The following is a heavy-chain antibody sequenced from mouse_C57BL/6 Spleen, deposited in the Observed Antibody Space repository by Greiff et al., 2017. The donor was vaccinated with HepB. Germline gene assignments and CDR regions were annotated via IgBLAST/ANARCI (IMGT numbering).Heavy chain of an antibody. J-gene: IGHJ4*01. D-gene: IGHD2-1*01. CDR2: ISSGSSTI. CDR1: GFTFSDYG. CDR3: ARNFYYGNYGYAMDY. V-gene: IGHV5-17*01. Sequence: EVQVVESGGGLVKPGGSLKLSCAASGFTFSDYGMHWVRQAPEKGLEWVAYISSGSSTIYYADTVKGRFTISRDNAKNTLFLQMTSLRSEDTAMYYCARNFYYGNYGYAMDYWGQGTSVTVSS.